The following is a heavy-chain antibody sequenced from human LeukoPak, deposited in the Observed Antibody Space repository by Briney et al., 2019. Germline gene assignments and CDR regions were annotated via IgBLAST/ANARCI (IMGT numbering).Heavy chain of an antibody. V-gene: IGHV3-21*01. CDR1: GFTFSSYW. CDR3: ARHGDYAEDY. J-gene: IGHJ4*02. CDR2: ISSSSSYI. Sequence: GGSLRLSCAASGFTFSSYWMSWVRQSPGKGLEWVSSISSSSSYIYYADSVKGRFTISRDNAKNSLYLQMNSLRAEDTAVYYCARHGDYAEDYWGQGTLVTVSS. D-gene: IGHD4-17*01.